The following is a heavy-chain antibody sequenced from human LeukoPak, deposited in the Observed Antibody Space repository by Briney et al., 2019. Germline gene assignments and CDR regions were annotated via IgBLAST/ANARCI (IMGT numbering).Heavy chain of an antibody. CDR3: ASTSSSWGYYFDY. D-gene: IGHD6-13*01. CDR1: GFTFSSYS. Sequence: GGSLRLSCAASGFTFSSYSMNWVRQAPGKGLECVSSISSSSSYIYYADSVKGRFTISRDNAKNSLYLQMNSLRAEDTAVYYCASTSSSWGYYFDYWGQGTLVTVSS. CDR2: ISSSSSYI. J-gene: IGHJ4*02. V-gene: IGHV3-21*01.